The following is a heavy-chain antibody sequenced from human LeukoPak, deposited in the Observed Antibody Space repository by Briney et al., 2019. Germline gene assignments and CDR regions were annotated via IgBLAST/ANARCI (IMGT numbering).Heavy chain of an antibody. Sequence: ASVKVSCKASGYIFTDYFLHWLRQAPGQGLEWMGWINPKTGATNYAQRFQGRVTMTRDSSITTGNMELNRLTSDDTALYYCARAYDYGWFDPWGQGTLVTVSS. J-gene: IGHJ5*02. V-gene: IGHV1-2*02. CDR2: INPKTGAT. D-gene: IGHD4-17*01. CDR1: GYIFTDYF. CDR3: ARAYDYGWFDP.